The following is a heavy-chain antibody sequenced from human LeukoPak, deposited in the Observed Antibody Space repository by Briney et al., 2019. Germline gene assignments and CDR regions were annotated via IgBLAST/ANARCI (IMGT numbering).Heavy chain of an antibody. CDR3: ARRVYNSGWYIDY. D-gene: IGHD6-19*01. Sequence: PGGSLRLSCAASGFTFSSYAMHWVRQAPGKGLEWVAVISYDGSNKYYADSVKGRFTISRDNSKNTLYLQMNSLRAEDTAVYYCARRVYNSGWYIDYWGQGTLVTVSS. J-gene: IGHJ4*02. V-gene: IGHV3-30-3*01. CDR2: ISYDGSNK. CDR1: GFTFSSYA.